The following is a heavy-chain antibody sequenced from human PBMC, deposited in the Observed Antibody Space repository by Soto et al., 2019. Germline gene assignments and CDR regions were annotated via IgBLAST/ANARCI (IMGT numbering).Heavy chain of an antibody. V-gene: IGHV1-69*01. J-gene: IGHJ5*02. Sequence: QVQLVQSGAEVKKPGSSVKVSCKASGGTFSSYAISWVRQAPGQGLEWMGGIIPIFGTANYAQKFQGRVTITADESTSTAYMELSSLRSEDTAVYYCARRSHCSSTSGYIEGWFDPWGQGTLVTVSS. CDR2: IIPIFGTA. D-gene: IGHD2-2*02. CDR1: GGTFSSYA. CDR3: ARRSHCSSTSGYIEGWFDP.